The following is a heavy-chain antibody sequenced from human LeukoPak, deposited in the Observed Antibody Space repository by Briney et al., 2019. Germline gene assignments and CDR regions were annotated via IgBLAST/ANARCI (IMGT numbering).Heavy chain of an antibody. CDR2: ISSSSSYI. Sequence: GGSLRLSCAASGFTFSSYSMNWVRQAPGKGLEWVSSISSSSSYIYYADSVKGRFTISRDNAKNSLYLQMNSLRAEDTAVYYCALTVYGSGSYWDYWGQGTLVTVSS. CDR3: ALTVYGSGSYWDY. D-gene: IGHD3-10*01. V-gene: IGHV3-21*01. J-gene: IGHJ4*02. CDR1: GFTFSSYS.